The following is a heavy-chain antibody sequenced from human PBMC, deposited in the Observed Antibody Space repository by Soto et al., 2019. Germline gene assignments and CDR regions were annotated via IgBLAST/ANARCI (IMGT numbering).Heavy chain of an antibody. CDR1: GFTFSSYS. D-gene: IGHD3-3*01. CDR2: ISSSSSTI. Sequence: PGGSLRLSCAASGFTFSSYSMNWVRQAPGKGLEWVSYISSSSSTIYYADSVKGRFTISRDNAKNSLYLQMNSLRDEDTAVYYCARDLYYDFWSGYPYYFDYWGQGTLVTVSS. CDR3: ARDLYYDFWSGYPYYFDY. J-gene: IGHJ4*02. V-gene: IGHV3-48*02.